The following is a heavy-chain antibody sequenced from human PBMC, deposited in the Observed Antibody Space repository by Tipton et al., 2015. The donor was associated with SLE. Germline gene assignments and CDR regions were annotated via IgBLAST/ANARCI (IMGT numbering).Heavy chain of an antibody. CDR2: ISGSGGST. Sequence: SLRLSCAVSGFPFSCYAMSWVRQAPVKGLVWVSAISGSGGSTYYADSETCRFTISRDNSKNTLYLQMNSLRAEDTAVYYCASVRYSSSWHYYYYGMDVWGQATTVTVSS. CDR1: GFPFSCYA. CDR3: ASVRYSSSWHYYYYGMDV. D-gene: IGHD6-13*01. V-gene: IGHV3-23*01. J-gene: IGHJ6*02.